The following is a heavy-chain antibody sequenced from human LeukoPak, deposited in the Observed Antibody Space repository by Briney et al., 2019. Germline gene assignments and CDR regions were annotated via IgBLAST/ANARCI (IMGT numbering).Heavy chain of an antibody. D-gene: IGHD3/OR15-3a*01. CDR3: ARGRPDFWTNFYTYFLDS. V-gene: IGHV4-59*01. CDR1: AGSLSSYY. Sequence: SEALSLTCIVSAGSLSSYYWTWIRQPPGRGLEWISYIYYSGSTNYHPSLKSRVAISLDTSKNQFSLRLSSVTTADTAIYYCARGRPDFWTNFYTYFLDSWGQGTLVTVSS. J-gene: IGHJ4*02. CDR2: IYYSGST.